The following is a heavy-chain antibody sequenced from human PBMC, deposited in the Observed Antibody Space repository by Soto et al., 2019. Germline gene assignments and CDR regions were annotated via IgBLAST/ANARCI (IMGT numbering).Heavy chain of an antibody. V-gene: IGHV3-20*04. CDR1: GSSFDDYG. Sequence: EVQLVESGGGVVRPGGSLRLSCAASGSSFDDYGMSWVRHGPGKGLEWVSGINWNGDRPGYADSVKGRFTISRDNAKNSLYLQMNSLRVEDTALYYCARVHAYSVYDPFDFWGQGTLVTVSS. D-gene: IGHD5-12*01. J-gene: IGHJ4*02. CDR2: INWNGDRP. CDR3: ARVHAYSVYDPFDF.